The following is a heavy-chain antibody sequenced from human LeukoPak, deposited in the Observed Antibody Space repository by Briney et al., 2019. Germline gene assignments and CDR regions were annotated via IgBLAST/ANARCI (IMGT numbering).Heavy chain of an antibody. CDR2: INHSGST. CDR3: ARVVPAAIGLPYYYYGMDV. D-gene: IGHD2-2*01. V-gene: IGHV4-34*01. J-gene: IGHJ6*02. CDR1: GGSFSGYY. Sequence: PSETLSLTCAVYGGSFSGYYWSWIRQPPGKGLEWIGEINHSGSTNYNPSLKSRVTISVDTSKNQFSLKLSSVTAADTAVYYCARVVPAAIGLPYYYYGMDVWGQGTTVTVSS.